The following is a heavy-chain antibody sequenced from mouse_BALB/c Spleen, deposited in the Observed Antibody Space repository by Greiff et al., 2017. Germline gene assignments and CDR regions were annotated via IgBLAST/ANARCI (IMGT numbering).Heavy chain of an antibody. CDR3: ARHEDYGGWIFAY. V-gene: IGHV5-6*02. J-gene: IGHJ3*01. D-gene: IGHD2-4*01. CDR1: GFTFSSYG. Sequence: DVMLVESGGDLVKPGGSLKLSCAASGFTFSSYGMSWVRQTPDKRLEWVATISSGGSYTYYPDSVKGRFTISRDNAKNTLYLQMSSLKSEDTAMYYCARHEDYGGWIFAYWGQGTLVTVSA. CDR2: ISSGGSYT.